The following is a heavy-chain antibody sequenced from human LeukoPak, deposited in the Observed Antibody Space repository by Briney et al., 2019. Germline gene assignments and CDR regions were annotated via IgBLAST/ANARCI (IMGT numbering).Heavy chain of an antibody. D-gene: IGHD6-6*01. Sequence: PSETLSLTCAVSGGSLSSGGYSWRWLRQPPGTGLEWIGYIYHSGSTYYNPSLKSRVTISVDRSKNQFSLKLSSVTAADTAVYYCARTSIAARRANAFDIWGQGTMVTVSS. J-gene: IGHJ3*02. V-gene: IGHV4-30-2*01. CDR2: IYHSGST. CDR3: ARTSIAARRANAFDI. CDR1: GGSLSSGGYS.